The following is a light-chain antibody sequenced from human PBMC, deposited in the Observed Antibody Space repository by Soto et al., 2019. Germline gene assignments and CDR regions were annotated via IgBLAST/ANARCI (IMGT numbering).Light chain of an antibody. Sequence: DIQMTQSPYTLSASVGDRVTITCRASQGISTWLAWYQQKPGTAPKLLIYDASSLESGVPSRFSGSGSGTEFTLTISSLQPDDFATYYCQQYNSYSLTFGGGTKVDIK. CDR1: QGISTW. CDR3: QQYNSYSLT. V-gene: IGKV1-5*01. J-gene: IGKJ4*01. CDR2: DAS.